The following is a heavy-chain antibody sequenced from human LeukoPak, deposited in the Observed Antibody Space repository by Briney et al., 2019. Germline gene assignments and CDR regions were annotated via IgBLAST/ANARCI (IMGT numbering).Heavy chain of an antibody. J-gene: IGHJ3*02. V-gene: IGHV4-34*01. Sequence: SETLSLTCAVYGGSFSGYYWSWIRQPPGKGLEWIGEINHSGSTYYNPSLKSRVTISIDTSKNQFSLRLSSVTAADTAVYYCARYKVYYYDSSVQYRARRHDAFDIWGQGTMVTVSS. CDR3: ARYKVYYYDSSVQYRARRHDAFDI. CDR1: GGSFSGYY. CDR2: INHSGST. D-gene: IGHD3-22*01.